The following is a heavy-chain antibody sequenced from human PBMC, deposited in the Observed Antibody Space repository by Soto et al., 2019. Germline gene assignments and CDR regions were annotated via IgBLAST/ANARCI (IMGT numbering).Heavy chain of an antibody. J-gene: IGHJ4*02. CDR2: INPSGASP. Sequence: QVQLVQSGAEVKKPGASVKVSCKASGYTFTSFYMHWVRQAPGQGPEWMGLINPSGASPTYAQKFRGRVTMTRDTSTTTVYMELSSLRSEDTAVYDCAGAGGGGDCSLDYWGQGTRVTVSS. CDR3: AGAGGGGDCSLDY. V-gene: IGHV1-46*01. D-gene: IGHD2-21*02. CDR1: GYTFTSFY.